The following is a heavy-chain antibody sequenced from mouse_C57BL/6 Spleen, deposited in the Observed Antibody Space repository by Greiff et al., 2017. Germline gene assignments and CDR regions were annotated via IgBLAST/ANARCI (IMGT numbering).Heavy chain of an antibody. Sequence: EVKVVESGGGLVQPGGSMKLSCVASGFTFSNYWMNWVRQSPEKGLEWVAQIRLKSDNYATHYAESVKGRFTISRDDSKSSVYLQMNNLRAEDTGIYYCTVRRGGFAYWGQGTLVTVSA. J-gene: IGHJ3*01. CDR3: TVRRGGFAY. V-gene: IGHV6-3*01. CDR2: IRLKSDNYAT. CDR1: GFTFSNYW.